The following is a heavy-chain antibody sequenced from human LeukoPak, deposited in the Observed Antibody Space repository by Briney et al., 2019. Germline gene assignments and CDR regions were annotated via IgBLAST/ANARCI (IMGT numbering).Heavy chain of an antibody. CDR3: ARGANAEYYYGSGSYPYYFDY. Sequence: SETLSLTCAVYGGSFSGYYWSWIRQPPGKGLEWIGEINQSGSTNYNPSLKSRVTMSVDTSKNQFSLKLSSVTAADTAVYYCARGANAEYYYGSGSYPYYFDYWGQGTLVTVSS. CDR1: GGSFSGYY. D-gene: IGHD3-10*01. J-gene: IGHJ4*02. V-gene: IGHV4-34*01. CDR2: INQSGST.